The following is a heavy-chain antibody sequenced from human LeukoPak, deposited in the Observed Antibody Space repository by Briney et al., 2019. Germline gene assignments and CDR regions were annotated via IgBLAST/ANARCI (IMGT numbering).Heavy chain of an antibody. CDR2: IIPIFGTA. V-gene: IGHV1-69*06. D-gene: IGHD5-18*01. CDR3: TRIGKGYSYGCLAY. Sequence: SVKVSCKASGGTFSSYAISWVRQAPGQGLEWMGGIIPIFGTANYAQKFQGRVTITADKSTSTAYMELSSLRSEDTAVYYCTRIGKGYSYGCLAYWGQGTLVTVSS. CDR1: GGTFSSYA. J-gene: IGHJ4*02.